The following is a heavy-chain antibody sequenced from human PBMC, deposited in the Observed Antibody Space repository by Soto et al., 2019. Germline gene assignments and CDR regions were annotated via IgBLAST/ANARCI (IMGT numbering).Heavy chain of an antibody. CDR1: GFTFSSYG. CDR3: AKDMRESGYYYGGNFDY. CDR2: ISYDGSNK. V-gene: IGHV3-30*18. Sequence: QVQLVESGGGVVQPGRSLRLSCAASGFTFSSYGMHWVRQAPGKGLEWVAVISYDGSNKYYADSVKGRFTISRDNSKNQLYLQMNSLRAEDTAVYYCAKDMRESGYYYGGNFDYWGQGTLVTVSS. D-gene: IGHD3-22*01. J-gene: IGHJ4*02.